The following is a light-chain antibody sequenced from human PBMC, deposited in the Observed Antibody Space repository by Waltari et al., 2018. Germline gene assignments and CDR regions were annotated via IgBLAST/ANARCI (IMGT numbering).Light chain of an antibody. CDR1: TGTVTSGHY. V-gene: IGLV7-46*01. J-gene: IGLJ1*01. CDR3: LLSHSGARI. Sequence: QAVVTQEPSLTVSPGGTVTLTCGSSTGTVTSGHYPYWFQQKPGQAPRTLIYDTSNKHSWTPARFSGSLLGGKAALTLSGAQPEDEAEYYCLLSHSGARIFGAGTKVTVL. CDR2: DTS.